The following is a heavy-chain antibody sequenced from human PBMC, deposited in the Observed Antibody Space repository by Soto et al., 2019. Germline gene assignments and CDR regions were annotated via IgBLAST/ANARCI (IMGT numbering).Heavy chain of an antibody. CDR3: AKVPGYSGYLYYFDY. CDR2: ISGSGGST. J-gene: IGHJ4*02. D-gene: IGHD5-12*01. Sequence: PGGSLRLSCAASGFTFSSYAMSWVRQAPGQGLEWVSAISGSGGSTYYADSVKGRFTISRDDSKNTLYLQMNSLRAEDTAVYYYAKVPGYSGYLYYFDYWGQGTLVTVSS. CDR1: GFTFSSYA. V-gene: IGHV3-23*01.